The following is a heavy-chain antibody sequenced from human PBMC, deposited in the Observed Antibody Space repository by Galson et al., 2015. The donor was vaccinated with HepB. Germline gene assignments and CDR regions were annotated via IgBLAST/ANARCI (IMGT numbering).Heavy chain of an antibody. CDR3: IRLGDFSGYSIR. Sequence: SLRLSCAASGFTFSGSAIHWVRQASGKGPEWVGRIRSTASNYATSYAPSLKGRFTISRDDSKNMAYPHMKSLKTEDTAVYYCIRLGDFSGYSIRWGQGTLVTVSS. CDR1: GFTFSGSA. D-gene: IGHD5-12*01. CDR2: IRSTASNYAT. J-gene: IGHJ4*02. V-gene: IGHV3-73*01.